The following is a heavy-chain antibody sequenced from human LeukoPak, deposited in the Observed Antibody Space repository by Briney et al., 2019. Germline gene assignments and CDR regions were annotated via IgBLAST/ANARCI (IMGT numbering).Heavy chain of an antibody. V-gene: IGHV1-8*01. CDR3: ARSSVGWLRSTGFDP. CDR2: MNPNSGNT. Sequence: ASVRVSCKASGYTFTSYDINWVRQATGQGLEWMGWMNPNSGNTGYTQKFQGRVTMTRNTSISTAYMELSSLRSEDTAVYYCARSSVGWLRSTGFDPWGQGTLVTVSS. CDR1: GYTFTSYD. D-gene: IGHD5-12*01. J-gene: IGHJ5*02.